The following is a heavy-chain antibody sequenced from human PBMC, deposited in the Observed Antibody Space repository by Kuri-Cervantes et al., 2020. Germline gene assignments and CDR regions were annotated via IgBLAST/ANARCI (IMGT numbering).Heavy chain of an antibody. CDR3: AKEEGIAAAGIDAFDI. D-gene: IGHD6-13*01. CDR2: ISSSGSTI. V-gene: IGHV3-11*01. Sequence: GSLKISCAASGFTFSDYYMSWIRQAPGKGLEWVSYISSSGSTIYYADSVKGRFTISRDNAKNSLYLQMNSLRAEDTAVYYCAKEEGIAAAGIDAFDIWGQGTMVTVSS. CDR1: GFTFSDYY. J-gene: IGHJ3*02.